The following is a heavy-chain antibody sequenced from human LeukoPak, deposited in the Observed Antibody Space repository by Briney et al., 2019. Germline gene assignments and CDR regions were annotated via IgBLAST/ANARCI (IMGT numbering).Heavy chain of an antibody. J-gene: IGHJ4*02. CDR3: ARAYCGGDCWVRYFFDN. CDR2: IYYRGSI. Sequence: ASETLSLTCTVPRGSISGYYWSWIRPPPGKGLEWIGYIYYRGSINYNPTLKSRVTISVDTSKNEFSLKLSSVTAADTALYYCARAYCGGDCWVRYFFDNWGQGTLVTVSS. V-gene: IGHV4-59*01. D-gene: IGHD2-21*02. CDR1: RGSISGYY.